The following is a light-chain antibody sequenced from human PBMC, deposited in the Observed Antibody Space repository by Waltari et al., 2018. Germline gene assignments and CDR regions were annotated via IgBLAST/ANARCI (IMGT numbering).Light chain of an antibody. CDR2: DTG. J-gene: IGLJ2*01. CDR3: WLHYSGAVL. Sequence: QAVVTQEPSLTVSPGGTVTLTCGSSAGAVTGSPYPYWFQQKPGQAPRTLIYDTGNKLSWTPARFSGSLLGGYAALTLSGAQPEDEAEYYCWLHYSGAVLFGGGTRLTVL. V-gene: IGLV7-46*01. CDR1: AGAVTGSPY.